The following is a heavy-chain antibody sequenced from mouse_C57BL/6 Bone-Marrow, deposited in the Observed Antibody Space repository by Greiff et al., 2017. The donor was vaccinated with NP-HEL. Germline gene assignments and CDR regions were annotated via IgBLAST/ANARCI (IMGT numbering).Heavy chain of an antibody. CDR1: GYTFTSYW. V-gene: IGHV1-50*01. Sequence: QVQLQQPGAELVKPGASVKLSCKASGYTFTSYWMQWVKQRPGQGLEWIGEIDPSDGYTNYNQKFKGKATLTVDTSSSTAYMQLSSLTSEDSAVYYCAREDYGSSFAYWGQGTLVTVSA. CDR3: AREDYGSSFAY. D-gene: IGHD1-1*01. J-gene: IGHJ3*01. CDR2: IDPSDGYT.